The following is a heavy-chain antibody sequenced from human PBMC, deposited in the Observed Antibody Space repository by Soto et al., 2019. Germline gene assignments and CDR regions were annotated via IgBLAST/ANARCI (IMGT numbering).Heavy chain of an antibody. CDR2: ISGSGGST. CDR3: ARRRGPLLKDAFDI. V-gene: IGHV3-23*01. CDR1: GLTFSSYA. D-gene: IGHD2-15*01. J-gene: IGHJ3*02. Sequence: GGSLRLSCAASGLTFSSYAMSWVRQAPGKGLEGVSAISGSGGSTYYADSVKGRFTISRDNSKNLMYLQMNSLRADDTAVYFCARRRGPLLKDAFDIWGQGTMVTVSS.